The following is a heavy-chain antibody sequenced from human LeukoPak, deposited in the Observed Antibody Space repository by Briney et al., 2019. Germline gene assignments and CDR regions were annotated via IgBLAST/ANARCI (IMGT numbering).Heavy chain of an antibody. CDR3: ARVTEDYFDY. D-gene: IGHD3-16*01. Sequence: PSETLSLTCTVSGGSISSYYWSWIRQPAGKGLEWIGRIYTSGSTNYNPSLKSRVTISVDKSKNQFSLKLSSVSAADTAVYYCARVTEDYFDYWGQGTLVTVSS. V-gene: IGHV4-4*07. CDR2: IYTSGST. J-gene: IGHJ4*02. CDR1: GGSISSYY.